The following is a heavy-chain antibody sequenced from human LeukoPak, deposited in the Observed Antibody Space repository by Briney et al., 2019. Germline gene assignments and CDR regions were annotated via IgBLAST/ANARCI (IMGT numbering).Heavy chain of an antibody. CDR1: GDSVSGNSAVA. J-gene: IGHJ4*02. V-gene: IGHV6-1*01. CDR2: TYYRSKWNN. Sequence: SRTLSLTCAISGDSVSGNSAVAWNWLRQSPSRGLERLGRTYYRSKWNNDYAVSVKSRITINPDKSKNQFSLPLNSVTPEDTAVYYCARGRNSGFDYWGQGTLVTVSS. CDR3: ARGRNSGFDY. D-gene: IGHD2/OR15-2a*01.